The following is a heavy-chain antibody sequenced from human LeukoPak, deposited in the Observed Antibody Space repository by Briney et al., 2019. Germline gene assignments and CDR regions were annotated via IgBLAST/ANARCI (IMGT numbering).Heavy chain of an antibody. J-gene: IGHJ6*03. CDR3: ARGDFSSGTYYYMDV. Sequence: SETLSLTCAVYGVSFSGYYWSWIRQPPGKGLEWIGEINHSGSTNYNPPPKSRVTISVDTSKNQFSLKLSSVTAADTAVYYCARGDFSSGTYYYMDVWGKGTTVTVSS. V-gene: IGHV4-34*01. D-gene: IGHD1-1*01. CDR2: INHSGST. CDR1: GVSFSGYY.